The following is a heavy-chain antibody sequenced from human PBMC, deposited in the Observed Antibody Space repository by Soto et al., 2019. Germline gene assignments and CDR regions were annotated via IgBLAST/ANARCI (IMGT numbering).Heavy chain of an antibody. Sequence: PGESLKISCKGCGYRFTSYWISWVRPMPGKGLEWMGRIDPSDSYTNYSPSFQGRVTISADKSISTAYLQWSSLKASDTAMYYCARPSVAGYNWFDPWGQGTLVTVSS. CDR2: IDPSDSYT. CDR3: ARPSVAGYNWFDP. V-gene: IGHV5-10-1*01. J-gene: IGHJ5*02. D-gene: IGHD6-19*01. CDR1: GYRFTSYW.